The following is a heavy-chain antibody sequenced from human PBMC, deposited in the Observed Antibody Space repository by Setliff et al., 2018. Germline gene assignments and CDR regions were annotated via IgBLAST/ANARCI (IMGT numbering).Heavy chain of an antibody. CDR3: ARLLSGSGFDI. J-gene: IGHJ3*02. CDR1: GFTFSDHY. CDR2: ISRGGNTI. D-gene: IGHD2-15*01. V-gene: IGHV3-11*04. Sequence: GSLRLSCAASGFTFSDHYMNWIRQAPGKGLEWISYISRGGNTIYYADSVKGRFTISRDNAKNSLYLQMNDLRAEDTAVYYCARLLSGSGFDIWGQGTMVTVSS.